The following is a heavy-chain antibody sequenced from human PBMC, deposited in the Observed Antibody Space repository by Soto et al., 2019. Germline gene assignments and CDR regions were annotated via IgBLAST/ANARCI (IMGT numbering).Heavy chain of an antibody. Sequence: QVQLVESGGGVVQPGRSLRLSCAASGFTFSSYGMHWVRQAPGKGLEWVAVIWYDGSNKYYADSVKGRFTISRDNSKNTLYLQMNTLRAEDTSVYYCARDRWGYSTQPAPAYWGQGTLVTVSS. V-gene: IGHV3-33*01. CDR3: ARDRWGYSTQPAPAY. CDR2: IWYDGSNK. CDR1: GFTFSSYG. J-gene: IGHJ4*02. D-gene: IGHD6-13*01.